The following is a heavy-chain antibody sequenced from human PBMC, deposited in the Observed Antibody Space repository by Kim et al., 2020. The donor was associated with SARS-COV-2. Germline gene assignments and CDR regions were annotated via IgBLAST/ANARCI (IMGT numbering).Heavy chain of an antibody. V-gene: IGHV3-53*01. CDR3: ARNDYGDSLFDF. J-gene: IGHJ4*02. CDR2: IYRGGST. Sequence: GGSLRLSCAASGFTVSSHYMSWVRQAPGKGPEWVSVIYRGGSTYYADSVKGRFTISRDNSKNALYLQMNSLRAEDTAVYYCARNDYGDSLFDFWAREPWSPSPQ. D-gene: IGHD4-17*01. CDR1: GFTVSSHY.